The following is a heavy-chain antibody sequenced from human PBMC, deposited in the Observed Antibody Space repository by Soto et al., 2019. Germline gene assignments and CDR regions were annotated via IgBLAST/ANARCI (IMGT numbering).Heavy chain of an antibody. Sequence: PGESLKISCKVSGYSFTSYWIGWLRQMPGKVLEWMGIIYPGDSDTRYSPSFQDQATISADKSISTAYLQWSSLKASDTAMYYCARRSPKYCGGDCYSSLRGETSSLYYYYGMDVWGQGTTVIVSS. CDR2: IYPGDSDT. CDR3: ARRSPKYCGGDCYSSLRGETSSLYYYYGMDV. J-gene: IGHJ6*02. CDR1: GYSFTSYW. D-gene: IGHD2-21*02. V-gene: IGHV5-51*01.